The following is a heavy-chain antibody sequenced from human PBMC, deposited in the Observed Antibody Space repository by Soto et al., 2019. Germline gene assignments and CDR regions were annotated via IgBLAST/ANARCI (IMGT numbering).Heavy chain of an antibody. V-gene: IGHV3-13*01. CDR1: GFTCSTDD. CDR2: ISTTGGT. J-gene: IGHJ4*02. CDR3: ARGRTRSSCYDY. D-gene: IGHD2-15*01. Sequence: EVQLVESGGGLVQPGGSLRLSCAASGFTCSTDDMHWVRQATGKGLEWVAAISTTGGTHYPDSVKGRFTISRDNARNSLYLQMNSLRAGDTTVYYCARGRTRSSCYDYWGLGTLVTVSP.